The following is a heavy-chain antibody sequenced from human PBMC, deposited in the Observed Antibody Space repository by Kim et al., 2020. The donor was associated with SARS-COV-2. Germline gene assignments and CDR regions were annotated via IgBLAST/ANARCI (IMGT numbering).Heavy chain of an antibody. J-gene: IGHJ4*02. CDR3: ARLGIRGLLLTEY. D-gene: IGHD2-21*01. CDR2: IYYSGST. Sequence: SETLSLTCTVSGGSISSSSYYWGWIRQPPGKGLEWIGSIYYSGSTYYNPSLKSRVTISVDTSKNQFSLKLSSVTAADTAVYYCARLGIRGLLLTEYWGQGTLVTVSS. V-gene: IGHV4-39*01. CDR1: GGSISSSSYY.